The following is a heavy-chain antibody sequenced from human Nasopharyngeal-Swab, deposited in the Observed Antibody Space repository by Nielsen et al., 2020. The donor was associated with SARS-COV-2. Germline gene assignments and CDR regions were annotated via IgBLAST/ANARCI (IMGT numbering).Heavy chain of an antibody. Sequence: ASVKVSCKASGYTFTSYGISWVRQAPGQGLEWMGWISAYNGNTNYAQKLQGRVTMTTDTSTSTAYMELSSLRSEDTAVYYCASGAPVTNYYYYMDVWGKGTTVTVSS. D-gene: IGHD4-17*01. V-gene: IGHV1-18*01. CDR1: GYTFTSYG. CDR2: ISAYNGNT. CDR3: ASGAPVTNYYYYMDV. J-gene: IGHJ6*03.